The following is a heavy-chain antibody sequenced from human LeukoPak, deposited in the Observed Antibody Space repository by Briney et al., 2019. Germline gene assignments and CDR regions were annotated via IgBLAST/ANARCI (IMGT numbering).Heavy chain of an antibody. D-gene: IGHD6-6*01. CDR1: GFTFSDFS. CDR2: ISSSGGTI. CDR3: ARGDEYSSSP. J-gene: IGHJ4*02. V-gene: IGHV3-48*04. Sequence: GGSLRLSCAASGFTFSDFSMNWVRQAPGKGLEWLSYISSSGGTIWYADSVKGRFTISRDNAKNSLYLQMNSLRAEDTAVYDCARGDEYSSSPWGQGTLVTVSS.